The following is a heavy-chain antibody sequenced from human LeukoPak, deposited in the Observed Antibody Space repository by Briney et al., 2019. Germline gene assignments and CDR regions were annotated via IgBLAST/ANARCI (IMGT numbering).Heavy chain of an antibody. CDR3: ARKWHGGFDI. CDR2: QSDTGYYR. Sequence: GGSLRLSCTGSGFTFGDFAMSWVRQAPGKGLEWVSDQSDTGYYRNYADSAKGRFTISRDNSENSLWLQMNSLRVEDTAVYYCARKWHGGFDIWSQGAMVTVSS. V-gene: IGHV3-23*01. D-gene: IGHD2-8*01. J-gene: IGHJ3*02. CDR1: GFTFGDFA.